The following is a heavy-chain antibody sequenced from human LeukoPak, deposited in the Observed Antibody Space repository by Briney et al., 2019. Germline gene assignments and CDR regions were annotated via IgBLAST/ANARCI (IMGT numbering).Heavy chain of an antibody. J-gene: IGHJ5*02. CDR1: GYKFTSYG. V-gene: IGHV1-69*13. CDR2: IMPIFGTA. Sequence: SVKVSCWASGYKFTSYGISWVRQAPGQGLEWMGGIMPIFGTANYVQKFQGRVKITADESTSTAYMELSSLRSDDTAVYYCARDRRGRYCSSISCYLGCFDPWGQGTLVTVSS. CDR3: ARDRRGRYCSSISCYLGCFDP. D-gene: IGHD2-2*01.